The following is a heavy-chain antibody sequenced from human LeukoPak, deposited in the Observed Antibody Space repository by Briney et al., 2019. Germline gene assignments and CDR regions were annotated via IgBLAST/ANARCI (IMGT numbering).Heavy chain of an antibody. D-gene: IGHD6-13*01. V-gene: IGHV4-59*08. CDR1: GGSIRNYY. Sequence: SETLSLTCTVSGGSIRNYYWIWLPQPPGKGLVGMGYIYYSESTNNNPSLKSRVTISVDTSKNQFSLKLSSVTATDTAVYYCARHGGYSSPYLHWGQGTLVTVSS. CDR3: ARHGGYSSPYLH. J-gene: IGHJ1*01. CDR2: IYYSEST.